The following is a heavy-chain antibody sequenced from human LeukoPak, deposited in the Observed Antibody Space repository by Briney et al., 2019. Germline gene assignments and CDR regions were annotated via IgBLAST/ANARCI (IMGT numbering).Heavy chain of an antibody. CDR2: ISGSGGGT. Sequence: GGSLRLSCAASGFTFISFAMSWVRQAPGGGLEWVSAISGSGGGTYYADSVRGRFTISRDNSKNTLYLQMNSLRAEDTAVYYCAKSTERRLYTAALKRRYYYGMDVWGQGTTVTVSS. CDR3: AKSTERRLYTAALKRRYYYGMDV. CDR1: GFTFISFA. J-gene: IGHJ6*02. V-gene: IGHV3-23*01. D-gene: IGHD2-2*01.